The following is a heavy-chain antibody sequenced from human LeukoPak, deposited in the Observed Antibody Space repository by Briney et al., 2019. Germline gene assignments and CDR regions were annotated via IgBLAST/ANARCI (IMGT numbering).Heavy chain of an antibody. CDR1: GYSISSGYY. J-gene: IGHJ1*01. CDR2: IYHSGST. V-gene: IGHV4-38-2*02. Sequence: SETLSLTCTVSGYSISSGYYWGWIRQPPGKGLEWIGSIYHSGSTYYNPSLKSRVTISVDTSKNQFSLKLSSVTAADTTVYYCARVPISDRSSSVAYFQHWGQGTLVTVSS. CDR3: ARVPISDRSSSVAYFQH. D-gene: IGHD6-6*01.